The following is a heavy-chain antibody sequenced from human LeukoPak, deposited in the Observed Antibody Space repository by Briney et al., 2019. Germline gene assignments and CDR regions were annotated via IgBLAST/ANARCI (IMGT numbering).Heavy chain of an antibody. V-gene: IGHV4-34*01. CDR2: INHSGRT. CDR1: GGSFSGSY. CDR3: ARSRPGYCSSTSCPNWFDP. D-gene: IGHD2-2*01. Sequence: PSETRPPTCAVDGGSFSGSYCSCVRQPPGEGLEWIGEINHSGRTNYNPSLKRRVATSVDTSNNQYSLKLSSVTAADTAVYYCARSRPGYCSSTSCPNWFDPWGQGNLVPVSS. J-gene: IGHJ5*02.